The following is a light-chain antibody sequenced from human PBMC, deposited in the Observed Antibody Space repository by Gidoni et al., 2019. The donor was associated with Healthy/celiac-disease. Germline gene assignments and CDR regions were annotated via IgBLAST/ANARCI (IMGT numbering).Light chain of an antibody. CDR1: QSISSY. CDR2: AAS. CDR3: QQSYSTPRT. J-gene: IGKJ1*01. V-gene: IGKV1-39*01. Sequence: DIQMTQSPSSLSASVGDRVTITCRASQSISSYLNGYKQKPGKAPNLLIYAASSLQSGVPSRFSGSGSGTDFTLTISSLQPEDFATYYCQQSYSTPRTFGQGTKVEIK.